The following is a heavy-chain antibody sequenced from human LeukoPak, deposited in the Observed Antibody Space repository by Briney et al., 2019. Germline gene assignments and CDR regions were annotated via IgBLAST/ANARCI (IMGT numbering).Heavy chain of an antibody. CDR1: GDTVSNNNAA. D-gene: IGHD3-16*01. CDR3: ASSSLRGSDAFDI. CDR2: TYYRSKWYT. J-gene: IGHJ3*02. Sequence: SQTLSLTCAISGDTVSNNNAAWNWIRQSPSRGLEWLGRTYYRSKWYTDYAVSVSSRITINPDASKNQFSLQLNSVTPEDTAVYYCASSSLRGSDAFDIWGQGTMVTVSS. V-gene: IGHV6-1*01.